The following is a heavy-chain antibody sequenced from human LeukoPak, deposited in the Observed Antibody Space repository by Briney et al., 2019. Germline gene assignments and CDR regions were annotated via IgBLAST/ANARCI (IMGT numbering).Heavy chain of an antibody. D-gene: IGHD6-13*01. CDR1: GYTFTSYG. Sequence: GASVKVSCKASGYTFTSYGISWVRQAPGQGLEWMGWISASNGNTNYAQTLQGRVTMTTDTSTSTASMELRSLRSDDTAVYYCAGYSEIDAFDIWGQGTMVTVSS. V-gene: IGHV1-18*01. CDR2: ISASNGNT. CDR3: AGYSEIDAFDI. J-gene: IGHJ3*02.